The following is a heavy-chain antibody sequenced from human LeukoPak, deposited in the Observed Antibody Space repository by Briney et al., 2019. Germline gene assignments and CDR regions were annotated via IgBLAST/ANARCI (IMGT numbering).Heavy chain of an antibody. J-gene: IGHJ3*02. CDR1: GDSVSSNSGT. CDR3: ARVRFGEYDAFDI. V-gene: IGHV6-1*01. CDR2: TYYRSRWYN. Sequence: SQTLSLTCAISGDSVSSNSGTWHWIRQSPSRGLEWLGKTYYRSRWYNDYAESVKSRITFNPDTSKNHFSLQLNSLTPEDTAVYYCARVRFGEYDAFDIWGQGTMVTVSS. D-gene: IGHD3-10*01.